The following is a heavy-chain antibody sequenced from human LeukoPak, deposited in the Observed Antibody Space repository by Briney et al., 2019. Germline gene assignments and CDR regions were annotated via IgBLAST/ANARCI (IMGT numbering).Heavy chain of an antibody. Sequence: GGSLRLSCAASGFTFSSYSMNWVRQAPGKGLEWVSSISSSSSYIYYADSVKGRFTISRDNAKNSLYLQMNSLRAEDTAVYYCARAYVVPAAHFDYWGQGTLVTFSS. D-gene: IGHD2-2*01. CDR3: ARAYVVPAAHFDY. CDR2: ISSSSSYI. CDR1: GFTFSSYS. V-gene: IGHV3-21*01. J-gene: IGHJ4*02.